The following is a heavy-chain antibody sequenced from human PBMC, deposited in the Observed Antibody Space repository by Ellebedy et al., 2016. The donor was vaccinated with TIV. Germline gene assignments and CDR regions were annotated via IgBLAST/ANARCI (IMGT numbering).Heavy chain of an antibody. CDR3: ARDLYDSSGYYLATIDY. CDR2: ISSSSSYI. CDR1: GFTFSTYS. D-gene: IGHD3-22*01. Sequence: PGGSLRLSCAVSGFTFSTYSINWVRQAPGKGLEWVSSISSSSSYINYADSVKGRFTISRDNAKNSLYLQMNSRRAEDTAVYYCARDLYDSSGYYLATIDYWGQGTLVTVSS. V-gene: IGHV3-21*01. J-gene: IGHJ4*02.